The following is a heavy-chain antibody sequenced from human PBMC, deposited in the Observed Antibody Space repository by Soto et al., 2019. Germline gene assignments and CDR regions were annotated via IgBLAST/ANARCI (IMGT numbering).Heavy chain of an antibody. CDR1: GFTFSSYA. CDR3: AKGGIGVQLHDY. D-gene: IGHD2-8*01. V-gene: IGHV3-23*01. Sequence: EVQLLESGGGLVQPGGSLRLSCAASGFTFSSYAMSWVRQAPGKGLEWVSAISGSGGSTYYADSVKGRFTISRDNPKNTLYLQMNSLRAEDTAVYYCAKGGIGVQLHDYLGQGSLVTVSS. J-gene: IGHJ4*02. CDR2: ISGSGGST.